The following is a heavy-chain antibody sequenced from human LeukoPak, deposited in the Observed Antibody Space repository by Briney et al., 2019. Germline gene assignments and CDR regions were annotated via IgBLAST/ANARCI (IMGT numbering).Heavy chain of an antibody. Sequence: QPGGSLRLSCAASGFTFSSYAMHWVRQAPGKGLEWVAIISYDVSNKYYADCVKGRFTISRDNSKNTLSLQMNSLRAEDTAVYYCATPTRSGYNNAGYMDVWGKGTTVTVSS. D-gene: IGHD5-12*01. CDR2: ISYDVSNK. CDR3: ATPTRSGYNNAGYMDV. CDR1: GFTFSSYA. J-gene: IGHJ6*03. V-gene: IGHV3-30*04.